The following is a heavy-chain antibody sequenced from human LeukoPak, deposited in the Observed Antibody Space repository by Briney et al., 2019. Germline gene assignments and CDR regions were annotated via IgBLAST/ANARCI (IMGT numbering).Heavy chain of an antibody. CDR3: ARIPITGTPASVDY. V-gene: IGHV1-8*01. J-gene: IGHJ4*02. CDR2: MNPNSGNT. Sequence: GASVKVSCKASGYTFTSYDINWVRQATGQGLEWMGWMNPNSGNTGYAQKFQGGVTMTRNTSISTAYMELSSLRSEDTAVYYCARIPITGTPASVDYWGQGTLVTVSS. CDR1: GYTFTSYD. D-gene: IGHD1-20*01.